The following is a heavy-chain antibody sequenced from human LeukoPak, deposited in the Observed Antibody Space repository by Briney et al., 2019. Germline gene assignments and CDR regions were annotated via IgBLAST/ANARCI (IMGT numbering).Heavy chain of an antibody. CDR1: GGSFSGYY. V-gene: IGHV4-34*01. CDR2: INHSGST. CDR3: ARGFDSRNSGFPQNDY. D-gene: IGHD4-23*01. J-gene: IGHJ4*02. Sequence: PSETLSLTCAVYGGSFSGYYWSWIRHPPGKGLEWIGEINHSGSTNYNPSLKSRVTISVDTSKNQFSLKLSSVTAADTAVYYCARGFDSRNSGFPQNDYWGQGALVTVSS.